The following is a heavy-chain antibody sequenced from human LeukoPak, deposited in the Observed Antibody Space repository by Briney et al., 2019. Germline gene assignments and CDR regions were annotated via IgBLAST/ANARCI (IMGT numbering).Heavy chain of an antibody. J-gene: IGHJ6*02. CDR3: TRGSLIAGRLMDV. Sequence: GSLRLSCAASGFTFSSCWMHWVRQAPGKGLVWVARINSDGRGTTYADSVKGRFTISRDNAKNTLDLQMNSLRAEDAAVYYCTRGSLIAGRLMDVWGPGTTVTVSS. CDR2: INSDGRGT. D-gene: IGHD6-6*01. V-gene: IGHV3-74*01. CDR1: GFTFSSCW.